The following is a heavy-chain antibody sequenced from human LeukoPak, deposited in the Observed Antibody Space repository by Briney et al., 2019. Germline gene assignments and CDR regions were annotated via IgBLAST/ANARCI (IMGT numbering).Heavy chain of an antibody. V-gene: IGHV3-23*01. D-gene: IGHD6-19*01. CDR2: ISGSGGST. J-gene: IGHJ4*02. Sequence: PGGSLRLSCAASRFTFSSYAMSWVRQAPGKGLEWVSAISGSGGSTYYADSVKGRFTISRDNSKNTLYLQMNSLRAEDTAVYYCAKAAGYSSIPTNFDYWGQGTLVTVSS. CDR3: AKAAGYSSIPTNFDY. CDR1: RFTFSSYA.